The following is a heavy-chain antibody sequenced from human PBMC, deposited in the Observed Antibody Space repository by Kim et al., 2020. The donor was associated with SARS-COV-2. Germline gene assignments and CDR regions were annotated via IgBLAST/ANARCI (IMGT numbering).Heavy chain of an antibody. CDR3: ATALGGLGLSLKAYYYYYGMDV. J-gene: IGHJ6*02. CDR2: FDPEDGET. D-gene: IGHD3-16*01. CDR1: GYTLTELS. V-gene: IGHV1-24*01. Sequence: ASVKVSCKVSGYTLTELSMHCVRQAPGKGLAWMVGFDPEDGETIYAQKFQGRVTITEDTSTDTAYMELSSLRTEDTAVYYCATALGGLGLSLKAYYYYYGMDVWGQGTTVTVSS.